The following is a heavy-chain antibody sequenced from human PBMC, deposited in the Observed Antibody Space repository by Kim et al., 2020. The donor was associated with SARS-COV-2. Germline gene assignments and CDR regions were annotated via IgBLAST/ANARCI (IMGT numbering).Heavy chain of an antibody. D-gene: IGHD6-19*01. J-gene: IGHJ1*01. V-gene: IGHV3-30*18. CDR3: AKGVIRGSGGSAGIDV. CDR2: ITADGNYK. Sequence: GGSLRLSCAASGFTFSSYGMHWVRQAPGKGLEWLSIITADGNYKYYADSVKGRFTISRDNTKNMLYLQMDGLRAEDTAVYYCAKGVIRGSGGSAGIDVWGPGTLVTVSS. CDR1: GFTFSSYG.